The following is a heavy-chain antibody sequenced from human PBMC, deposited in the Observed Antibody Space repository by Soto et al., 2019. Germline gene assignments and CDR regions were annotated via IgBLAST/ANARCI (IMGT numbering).Heavy chain of an antibody. CDR3: ANLIAARTGIDY. J-gene: IGHJ4*02. CDR1: GFTFSSYA. CDR2: ISGSGGST. D-gene: IGHD6-6*01. Sequence: GGSLRLSCAASGFTFSSYAMSWVRQAPGKGLEWVSAISGSGGSTYYADSVKGRFTISRDNSKNTLYLQMNSLRAEDTAVYYCANLIAARTGIDYWGQGTLVTVSS. V-gene: IGHV3-23*01.